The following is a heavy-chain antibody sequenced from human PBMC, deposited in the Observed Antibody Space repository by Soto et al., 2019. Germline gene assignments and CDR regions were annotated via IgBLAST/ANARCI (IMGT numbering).Heavy chain of an antibody. CDR2: IKQDGSEK. V-gene: IGHV3-7*03. Sequence: PGGSLRLSCAASGFTFSSYWMSWVRQAPGKGLEWVANIKQDGSEKYYVDSVKGRFTISRDNAKNSLYLQMNSVRAEDTAVYYCARVRWDIVVRPAAQRLKTDYYYYYGMGVWGQGTTVTVSS. D-gene: IGHD2-2*01. CDR3: ARVRWDIVVRPAAQRLKTDYYYYYGMGV. CDR1: GFTFSSYW. J-gene: IGHJ6*02.